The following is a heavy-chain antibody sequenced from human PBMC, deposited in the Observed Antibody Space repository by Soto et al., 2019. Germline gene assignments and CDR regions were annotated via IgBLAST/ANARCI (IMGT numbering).Heavy chain of an antibody. J-gene: IGHJ4*02. Sequence: QVQLVESGGGVVQPGRSLRLSCAASGFTFSTYTLHWVRQAPGKGLEWVALISYAERNKYYADSVKGRFTISRDNSKNTLYLQMNSLRGDDTAVYYWAREQNYGSGSYDYWGQGTLVTVSS. D-gene: IGHD3-10*01. CDR3: AREQNYGSGSYDY. V-gene: IGHV3-30*04. CDR2: ISYAERNK. CDR1: GFTFSTYT.